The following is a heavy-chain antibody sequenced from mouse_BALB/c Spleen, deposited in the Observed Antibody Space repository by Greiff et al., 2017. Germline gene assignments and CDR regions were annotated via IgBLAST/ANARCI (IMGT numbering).Heavy chain of an antibody. CDR3: TTTVVAENAMDY. J-gene: IGHJ4*01. CDR1: GYTFTSYW. CDR2: IDPSGSYT. V-gene: IGHV1S127*01. D-gene: IGHD1-1*01. Sequence: QVQLQQPGAGLVKPGASVKMSCTASGYTFTSYWMHWVQQRPGQGLEWIGVIDPSGSYTCYNQNFKGKATLTVDTASRKAYMQLSSLTSEDSAVYYCTTTVVAENAMDYWGQGTSVTVSS.